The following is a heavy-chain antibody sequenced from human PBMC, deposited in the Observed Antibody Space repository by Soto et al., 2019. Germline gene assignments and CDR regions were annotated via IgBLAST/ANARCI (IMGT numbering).Heavy chain of an antibody. CDR2: IYPGDSDT. J-gene: IGHJ4*02. Sequence: YWSWIRQPPGKGLEWMGIIYPGDSDTKYSPSFQGQVTISTDKSISTAYLQWSSLKASDTAMYYCARRQYSSSWYYFDYWGQGTLVTVSS. CDR1: YW. D-gene: IGHD6-13*01. CDR3: ARRQYSSSWYYFDY. V-gene: IGHV5-51*01.